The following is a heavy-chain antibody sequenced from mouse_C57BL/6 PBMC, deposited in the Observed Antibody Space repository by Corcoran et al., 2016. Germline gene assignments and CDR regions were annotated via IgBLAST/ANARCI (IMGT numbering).Heavy chain of an antibody. CDR3: AGYYYGLYYFDY. J-gene: IGHJ2*01. V-gene: IGHV1-19*01. CDR2: INPYNGGT. CDR1: GYTFTDYY. D-gene: IGHD1-1*01. Sequence: EVQLQQSGPVLVKPGASVKMSCKASGYTFTDYYMNWVKQSHGKSLEWIGVINPYNGGTSYNQKFKGKATLTVDKSSSTAYMELNSLTSEDSAVYYCAGYYYGLYYFDYWGQGTTLTVSS.